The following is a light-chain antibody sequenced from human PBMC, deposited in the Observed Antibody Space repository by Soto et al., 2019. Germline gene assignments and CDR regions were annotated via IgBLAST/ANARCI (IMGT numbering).Light chain of an antibody. J-gene: IGKJ5*01. Sequence: EIVLTQSPGTLSLSPGERASLSCRASQSVSSSYLAWYQQKHGQAPRLVIYGASSRATGIPDRFSGSVSGTDGTITISRLEKEDGSVYYCQQSGSSTITFGQGTRLEIK. CDR3: QQSGSSTIT. CDR1: QSVSSSY. CDR2: GAS. V-gene: IGKV3-20*01.